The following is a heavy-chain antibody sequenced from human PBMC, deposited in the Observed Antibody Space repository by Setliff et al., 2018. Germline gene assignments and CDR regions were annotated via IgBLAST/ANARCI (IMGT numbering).Heavy chain of an antibody. Sequence: PSETLSLTCTVSGGSISSGSYYWSWIRQPAGKGLEWIGHIYTSGSTNYNPSLKSRVTISVDTSKNQFSLKLSSVTAADTAVYYCARDWTVWFGELSGWFDPWGQGTLVTVSS. CDR2: IYTSGST. CDR1: GGSISSGSYY. D-gene: IGHD3-10*01. CDR3: ARDWTVWFGELSGWFDP. V-gene: IGHV4-61*09. J-gene: IGHJ5*02.